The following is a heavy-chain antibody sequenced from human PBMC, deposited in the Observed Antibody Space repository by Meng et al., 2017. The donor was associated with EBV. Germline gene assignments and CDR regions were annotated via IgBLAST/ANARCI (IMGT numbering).Heavy chain of an antibody. CDR1: GGSVNNDSYY. CDR2: IYYTGST. D-gene: IGHD4-11*01. CDR3: ARGDYTNYPRWFDP. V-gene: IGHV4-61*01. J-gene: IGHJ5*02. Sequence: QVQLQESGPGLVQPSEILSLTGTVAGGSVNNDSYYWGWIRQPPGKGLEYIGYIYYTGSTNYNSSLKSRVTISLDKSKNQFSLKLTSLTAADTAIYYCARGDYTNYPRWFDPWGQGTLVTVSS.